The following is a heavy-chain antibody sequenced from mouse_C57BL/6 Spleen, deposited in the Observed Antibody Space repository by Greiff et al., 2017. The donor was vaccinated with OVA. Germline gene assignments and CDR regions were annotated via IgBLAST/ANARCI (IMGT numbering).Heavy chain of an antibody. CDR2: IYLGSGST. D-gene: IGHD1-1*01. CDR3: AREDDGSSRAWFAY. J-gene: IGHJ3*01. CDR1: GYTFTSYW. Sequence: QVQLQQPGAELVKPGASVKMSCKASGYTFTSYWITWVKQWPGQGLEWIGDIYLGSGSTNYNEKFKSKATLTVETYASTAYMQLRSLTSEDSAIYNCAREDDGSSRAWFAYWGQGTLVTVSA. V-gene: IGHV1-55*01.